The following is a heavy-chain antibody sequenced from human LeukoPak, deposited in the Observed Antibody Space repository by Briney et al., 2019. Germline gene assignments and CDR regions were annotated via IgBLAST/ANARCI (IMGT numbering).Heavy chain of an antibody. V-gene: IGHV1-18*01. CDR1: GYTSTSYG. Sequence: ASVKVSCKASGYTSTSYGISWVRQAPGQGLEWMGWISAYNGNTNYAQKLQGRVTMTTDTSTSTAYMELRSLRSDDTAVYYCARDLGRWGYYYDSSGYLDYWGQGTLVTVSS. D-gene: IGHD3-22*01. CDR2: ISAYNGNT. CDR3: ARDLGRWGYYYDSSGYLDY. J-gene: IGHJ4*02.